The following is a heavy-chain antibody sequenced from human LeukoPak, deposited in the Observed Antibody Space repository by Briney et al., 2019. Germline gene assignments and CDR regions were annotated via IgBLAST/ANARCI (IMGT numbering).Heavy chain of an antibody. D-gene: IGHD2-2*01. J-gene: IGHJ4*02. CDR1: GYTFTGYY. CDR2: INPNSGGT. V-gene: IGHV1-2*02. CDR3: ARVGPLVVPAAGLDY. Sequence: ASVKVSCKASGYTFTGYYMHWVRQAPGQGLEWMGWINPNSGGTNYAQKFQGRVTMPRDTSISTAYMELSRLRSDDTAVYYCARVGPLVVPAAGLDYWGQGTLVTVSS.